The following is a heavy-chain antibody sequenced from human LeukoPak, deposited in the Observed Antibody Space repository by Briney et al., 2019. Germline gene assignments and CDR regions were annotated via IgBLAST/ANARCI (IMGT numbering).Heavy chain of an antibody. Sequence: SVKVSCKASGGTLSVYGLSWARQAPGQGLEWMGGLLPISGSADYPQKFQDRLTIASDESTATAYMELSSLRSEDTAIYYCARERITRLRGPFEIWGQGTTVTVSS. CDR2: LLPISGSA. J-gene: IGHJ3*02. V-gene: IGHV1-69*13. CDR3: ARERITRLRGPFEI. CDR1: GGTLSVYG. D-gene: IGHD3-10*01.